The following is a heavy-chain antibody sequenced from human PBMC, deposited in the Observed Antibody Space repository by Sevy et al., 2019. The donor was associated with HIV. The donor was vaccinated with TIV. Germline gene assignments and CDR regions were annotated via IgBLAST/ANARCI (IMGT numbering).Heavy chain of an antibody. D-gene: IGHD3-10*01. CDR2: ISHSGTT. V-gene: IGHV4-34*01. CDR1: GGSLSGYY. J-gene: IGHJ6*02. CDR3: ARIGLVRGPRPYGLEV. Sequence: SETLSLTCAVYGGSLSGYYWSWVRQSPGGGLEWIGEISHSGTTNYNPSLKSRASISVDTSKNQFSLKLRSVTAADTATFYCARIGLVRGPRPYGLEVWGQGTTVTVSS.